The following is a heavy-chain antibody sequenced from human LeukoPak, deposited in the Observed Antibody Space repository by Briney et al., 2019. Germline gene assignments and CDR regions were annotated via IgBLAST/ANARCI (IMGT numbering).Heavy chain of an antibody. V-gene: IGHV4-39*01. J-gene: IGHJ4*02. Sequence: PSETLSLTCTVSGGSISSSSYYWGWIRQPTGTGLEWIGSIYYSGSTYYNPSLKSRVTISVDTSKNQFSLKLSSVTAADTAVYYCARRQSTYCSSTSCYRRDVDYWGQGTLVTVSS. CDR1: GGSISSSSYY. CDR2: IYYSGST. D-gene: IGHD2-2*01. CDR3: ARRQSTYCSSTSCYRRDVDY.